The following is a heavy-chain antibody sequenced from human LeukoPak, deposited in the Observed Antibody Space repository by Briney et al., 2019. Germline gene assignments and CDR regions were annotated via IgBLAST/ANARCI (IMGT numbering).Heavy chain of an antibody. Sequence: GEALQISCKASGYHFTTYWIGWVRQLPGKGLEWMGIIYPGDSDARYNPSFQGQVTISVDTSITTAHLQWSSLKASDTAIYYCAISLGLSDTYWDFWGQGTLVTVTS. V-gene: IGHV5-51*01. CDR3: AISLGLSDTYWDF. CDR1: GYHFTTYW. CDR2: IYPGDSDA. J-gene: IGHJ4*02. D-gene: IGHD2-8*02.